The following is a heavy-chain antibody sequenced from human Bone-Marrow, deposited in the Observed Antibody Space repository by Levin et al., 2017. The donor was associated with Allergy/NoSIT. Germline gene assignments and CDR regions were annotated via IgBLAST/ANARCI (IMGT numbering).Heavy chain of an antibody. CDR2: ITDSGGST. D-gene: IGHD1-26*01. Sequence: SCAASGFTFSSYSMGWIRQAPGKGLEWVSSITDSGGSTYYADSVKGRFTISRDSSKNTLYLQMDSLRGEDTALYYCARAVGSLDPFDVWGQGTVVTVSS. CDR1: GFTFSSYS. CDR3: ARAVGSLDPFDV. J-gene: IGHJ3*01. V-gene: IGHV3-23*01.